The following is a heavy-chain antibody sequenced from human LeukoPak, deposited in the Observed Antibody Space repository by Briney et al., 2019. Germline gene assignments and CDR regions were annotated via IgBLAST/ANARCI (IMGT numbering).Heavy chain of an antibody. V-gene: IGHV3-11*04. D-gene: IGHD6-13*01. Sequence: GGSLRLSCAASGFTFSDYYMTWFRQAPGKGLEWVSFISSSGKTIVYADSVKGRFTISRDNAKNSLYLQMNSLRAEDTAVYYCARDQQLGGFDYWGQGTLVTVSS. CDR2: ISSSGKTI. CDR1: GFTFSDYY. J-gene: IGHJ4*02. CDR3: ARDQQLGGFDY.